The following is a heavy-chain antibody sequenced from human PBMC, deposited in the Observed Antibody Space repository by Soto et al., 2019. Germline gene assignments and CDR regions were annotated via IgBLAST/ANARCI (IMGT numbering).Heavy chain of an antibody. D-gene: IGHD2-15*01. CDR2: IWYDGSNK. J-gene: IGHJ5*02. CDR1: GFTFSSYG. CDR3: ARDIWVVAAGQNNWFDP. Sequence: QVQLVESGGGVVQPGRSLRLSCAASGFTFSSYGMHWVRQAPGKGLEWVAVIWYDGSNKYYADSVKGRFTISRDNSKNPLYLQMNSLRAEDTAVYYCARDIWVVAAGQNNWFDPWGQGTLVTVSS. V-gene: IGHV3-33*01.